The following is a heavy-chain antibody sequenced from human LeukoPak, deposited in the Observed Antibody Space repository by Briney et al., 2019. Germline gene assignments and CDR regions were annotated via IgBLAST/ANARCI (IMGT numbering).Heavy chain of an antibody. J-gene: IGHJ5*02. V-gene: IGHV4-34*01. Sequence: SETLSLTCAVYGGSFSGYYWSWIRQPPGKGLEWIGEINHSGSTNYNPSLKSRGTISVDTSKNQFSLKLSSVTAADTAVYYCVREISGVVVSDENWFDPWGQGTLVTVFS. CDR3: VREISGVVVSDENWFDP. D-gene: IGHD2-8*02. CDR1: GGSFSGYY. CDR2: INHSGST.